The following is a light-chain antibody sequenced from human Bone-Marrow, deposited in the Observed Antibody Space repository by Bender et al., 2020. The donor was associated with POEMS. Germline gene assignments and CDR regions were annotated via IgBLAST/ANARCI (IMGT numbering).Light chain of an antibody. J-gene: IGLJ3*02. Sequence: QSALTQPASVSGSPGQSITISCSGSSSDVGGFDLVSWYQQHPGNAPQLLIHEVSNRPSGLSNRFSGSRSENTASLTICGLQAEDKAYYYWSSYGDRGGFWVFGGGTKLTVL. CDR1: SSDVGGFDL. CDR2: EVS. V-gene: IGLV2-23*02. CDR3: SSYGDRGGFWV.